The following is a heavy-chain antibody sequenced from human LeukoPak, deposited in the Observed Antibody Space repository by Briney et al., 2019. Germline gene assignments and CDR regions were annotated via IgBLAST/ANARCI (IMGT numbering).Heavy chain of an antibody. CDR3: ARDATYYDFWSGYYNYYYYYGMDV. V-gene: IGHV3-7*01. J-gene: IGHJ6*02. CDR1: GFTFSSYW. CDR2: IKQDGSEK. Sequence: GGSLRLSCAASGFTFSSYWMSWVRQAPGKGLEWVVNIKQDGSEKYYVDSVKGRFTISRDNAKNSLYLQMNSLRAEDTAVYYCARDATYYDFWSGYYNYYYYYGMDVWGQGTTVTVSS. D-gene: IGHD3-3*01.